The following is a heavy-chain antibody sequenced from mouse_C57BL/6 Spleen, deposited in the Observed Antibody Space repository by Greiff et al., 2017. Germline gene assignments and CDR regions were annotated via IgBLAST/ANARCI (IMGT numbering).Heavy chain of an antibody. Sequence: VKLQQSGAELMKPGASVKLSCKATGYTFTGYWIEWVKQRPGHGLEWIGEILPGSGSTNYNEKFKGKATFTADTSSNTAYMQLSSLTTEDSAIYYCASQTAQALYYYAMDYWGQGTSVTVPS. CDR3: ASQTAQALYYYAMDY. CDR1: GYTFTGYW. V-gene: IGHV1-9*01. D-gene: IGHD3-2*02. J-gene: IGHJ4*01. CDR2: ILPGSGST.